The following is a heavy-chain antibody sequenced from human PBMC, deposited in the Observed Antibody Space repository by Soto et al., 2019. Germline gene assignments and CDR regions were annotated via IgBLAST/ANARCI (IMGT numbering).Heavy chain of an antibody. J-gene: IGHJ4*02. V-gene: IGHV1-2*02. CDR2: INPNSGGT. D-gene: IGHD3-22*01. Sequence: ASVKVSCKASGYTFTGYYMHWVRQAPGQGLEWMGWINPNSGGTNYAQKFQGRVTMTRDTSISIAYMELSRLRSDDTAVYYCARDPYSSGYSDYWGQGTLVTVSS. CDR3: ARDPYSSGYSDY. CDR1: GYTFTGYY.